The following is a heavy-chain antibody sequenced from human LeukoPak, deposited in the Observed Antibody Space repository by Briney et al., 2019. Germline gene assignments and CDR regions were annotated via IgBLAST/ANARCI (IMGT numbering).Heavy chain of an antibody. D-gene: IGHD3-10*01. CDR2: MNPNSGNT. J-gene: IGHJ5*02. Sequence: ASVKVSCKASGYTFTSYDINWVRQATGQGLEWMGWMNPNSGNTGYAQKFQGRVTMTRNTSISTAYMELSSLRSEDTAVYYCARVWGQLQGEDWFDPWGQGTLVTVSS. CDR3: ARVWGQLQGEDWFDP. V-gene: IGHV1-8*01. CDR1: GYTFTSYD.